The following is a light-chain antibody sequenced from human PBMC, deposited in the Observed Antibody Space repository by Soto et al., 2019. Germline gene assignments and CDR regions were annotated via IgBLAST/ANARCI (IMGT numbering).Light chain of an antibody. CDR2: DAS. J-gene: IGKJ1*01. CDR1: QSVSSY. Sequence: EIVLTQSPATLPLSPGERATLSCRASQSVSSYLAWYQQKPGQAPRLLIYDASNRATGIPARCSGSGSGTDFTLTISSLEPEEFAVYYCQQRSNWPTTFGQGTKVEIK. CDR3: QQRSNWPTT. V-gene: IGKV3-11*01.